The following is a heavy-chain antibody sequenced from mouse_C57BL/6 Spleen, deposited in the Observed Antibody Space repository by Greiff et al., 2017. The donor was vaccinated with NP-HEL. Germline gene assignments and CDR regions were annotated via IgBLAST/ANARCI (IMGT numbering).Heavy chain of an antibody. J-gene: IGHJ4*01. V-gene: IGHV1-15*01. Sequence: QVQLQQSGAELVRGASVTLSCKASGYTFTDYEMHWVKQTPVHGLEWIGAIDPETGGTAYNQKFKGKAILTADKSSSTAYMELRSLTSEDSAVYYCTRSVDGYYGAMDYWGQGTSVTVSS. CDR1: GYTFTDYE. CDR2: IDPETGGT. CDR3: TRSVDGYYGAMDY. D-gene: IGHD2-3*01.